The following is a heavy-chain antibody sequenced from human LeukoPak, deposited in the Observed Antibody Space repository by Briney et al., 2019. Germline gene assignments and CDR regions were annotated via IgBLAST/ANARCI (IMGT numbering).Heavy chain of an antibody. CDR2: ISWNSGSI. CDR1: GFTFDDYA. D-gene: IGHD3-10*01. J-gene: IGHJ4*02. CDR3: AKDPYYYGSGSFYFDY. Sequence: GGSLRLSCAASGFTFDDYAMHWVRQAPGKGLEWVSGISWNSGSIGYADSVKGRFTISRDNAKNSLYLQMNSLRAEDTAVYYCAKDPYYYGSGSFYFDYWGQGTLVTVSS. V-gene: IGHV3-9*01.